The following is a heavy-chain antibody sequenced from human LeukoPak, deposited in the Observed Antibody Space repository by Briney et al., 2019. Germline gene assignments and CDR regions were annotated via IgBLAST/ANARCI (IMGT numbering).Heavy chain of an antibody. J-gene: IGHJ4*02. V-gene: IGHV1-2*06. D-gene: IGHD6-13*01. Sequence: ASVKVSCKASGYTFTGYYMHWVRQAPGQGLEWMGRINLNSGGTNYAQQFQGRVTMTRDTSISTAYMELSRLRSDDTAVYYCARDVEYSSRWYSTLFAFDYWGQGTLVTVSS. CDR2: INLNSGGT. CDR3: ARDVEYSSRWYSTLFAFDY. CDR1: GYTFTGYY.